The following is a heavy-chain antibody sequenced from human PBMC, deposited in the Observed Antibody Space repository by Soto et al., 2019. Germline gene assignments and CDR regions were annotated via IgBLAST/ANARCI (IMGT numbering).Heavy chain of an antibody. CDR3: ARMVTPGNTVVVPAANRNIWFDP. D-gene: IGHD2-2*01. V-gene: IGHV1-2*04. CDR2: INPNSGGT. Sequence: ASVKVSCKASGYTFTGYYMHWVRQAPGQGLEWMGWINPNSGGTNYAQKFQGWVTMTRDTSISTAYMELSRLRSDDTAVYYCARMVTPGNTVVVPAANRNIWFDPWGQGTLVTVSS. CDR1: GYTFTGYY. J-gene: IGHJ5*02.